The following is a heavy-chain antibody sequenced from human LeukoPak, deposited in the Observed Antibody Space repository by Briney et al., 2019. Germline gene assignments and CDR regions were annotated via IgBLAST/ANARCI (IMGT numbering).Heavy chain of an antibody. D-gene: IGHD6-19*01. CDR2: INSDGSST. CDR1: RFTFSSYW. J-gene: IGHJ6*03. V-gene: IGHV3-74*01. CDR3: ATLPGYSSGWYSFYYYMDV. Sequence: PGGSLRLSCAASRFTFSSYWMHWVRQAPGKGLVWVSRINSDGSSTSYADSVKGRFTISRDNAKNTLYLQMNSLRAEDTAVYYCATLPGYSSGWYSFYYYMDVWGKGTTVTISS.